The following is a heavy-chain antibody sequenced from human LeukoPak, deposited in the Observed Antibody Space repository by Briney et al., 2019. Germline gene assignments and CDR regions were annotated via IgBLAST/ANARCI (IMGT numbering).Heavy chain of an antibody. V-gene: IGHV1-69*05. CDR3: ARIRITIFGVPYDAFDI. CDR2: IIPIFGTA. Sequence: ASVKVSCKASGGTFSSYAISWVRQAPGQGLEWMGGIIPIFGTANYAQKLQGRVTITTDESTSTAYMELSSLRSEDTAVYYCARIRITIFGVPYDAFDIWGQGTMVTVSS. D-gene: IGHD3-3*01. J-gene: IGHJ3*02. CDR1: GGTFSSYA.